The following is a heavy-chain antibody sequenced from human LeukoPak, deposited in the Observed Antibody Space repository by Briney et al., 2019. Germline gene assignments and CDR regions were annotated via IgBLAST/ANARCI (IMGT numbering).Heavy chain of an antibody. CDR1: GFTFSSYA. V-gene: IGHV3-23*01. CDR2: ISDSGTST. D-gene: IGHD6-19*01. J-gene: IGHJ4*02. CDR3: AKLIAVAGTDDY. Sequence: PGGSLRLSCAASGFTFSSYAMRWVRQAPGKGLEWVSTISDSGTSTYYADSVKGRFTISRDNSKNTLYLQMNSLRAEDTAVYYCAKLIAVAGTDDYWGQGTLVTVSS.